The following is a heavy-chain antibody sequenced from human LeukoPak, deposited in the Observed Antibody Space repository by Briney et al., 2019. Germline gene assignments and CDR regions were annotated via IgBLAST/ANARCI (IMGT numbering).Heavy chain of an antibody. CDR1: GGSISSGDYY. V-gene: IGHV4-30-4*08. CDR3: ARESGYYDSSDTRDY. J-gene: IGHJ4*02. Sequence: SQTLSLTCTVSGGSISSGDYYWSWIRQPPGKGLEWIGYIYYSGSTYYNPSLKSRVTISVDTSKNQFSLKLSSVTAADTAVHYCARESGYYDSSDTRDYWGQGTLVTVSS. D-gene: IGHD3-22*01. CDR2: IYYSGST.